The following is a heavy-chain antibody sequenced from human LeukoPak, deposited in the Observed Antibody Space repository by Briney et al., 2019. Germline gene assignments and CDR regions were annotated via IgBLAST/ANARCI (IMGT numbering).Heavy chain of an antibody. CDR2: IYPGDSDT. CDR1: GYSFTSYW. Sequence: GESLKISCKGSGYSFTSYWIGWVRQMPGKGLEWMGIIYPGDSDTRYSPSFQGQVTISADKCISTAYLQGISLKPSDTAMYYCARHLPAAINYYMDVWGKGTTVTVSS. V-gene: IGHV5-51*01. CDR3: ARHLPAAINYYMDV. J-gene: IGHJ6*03. D-gene: IGHD2-2*01.